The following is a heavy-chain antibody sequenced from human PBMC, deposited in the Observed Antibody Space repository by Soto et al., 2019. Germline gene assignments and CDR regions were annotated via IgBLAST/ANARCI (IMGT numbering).Heavy chain of an antibody. V-gene: IGHV1-8*01. CDR1: VYTFTNYD. CDR3: ARSGQGRSVSFDY. CDR2: MNPSSGNT. J-gene: IGHJ4*02. D-gene: IGHD3-16*01. Sequence: ASVKVSCKASVYTFTNYDINWVRQATGQGPEWMGWMNPSSGNTGYVEKFQGRVAMTRDTSISTAYMELSSLTSEDTAVYYCARSGQGRSVSFDYWGQGTLVTVS.